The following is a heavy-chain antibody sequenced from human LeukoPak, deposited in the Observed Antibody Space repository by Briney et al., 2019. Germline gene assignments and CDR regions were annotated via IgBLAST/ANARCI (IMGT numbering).Heavy chain of an antibody. Sequence: GGSLRLSRAASGFTFSDSGMHWGRQAPGKGLEWVAVISYDGSNKYSADSVKGRFTISRDNSKNTLYLQMNSLSAEDTAVYYCAKDEDYGDYVLSYWGQGTLVTVSS. V-gene: IGHV3-30*18. CDR2: ISYDGSNK. D-gene: IGHD4-17*01. CDR3: AKDEDYGDYVLSY. CDR1: GFTFSDSG. J-gene: IGHJ4*02.